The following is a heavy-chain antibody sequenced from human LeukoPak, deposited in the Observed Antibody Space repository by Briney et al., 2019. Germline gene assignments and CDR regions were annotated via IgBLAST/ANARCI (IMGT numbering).Heavy chain of an antibody. V-gene: IGHV3-33*01. J-gene: IGHJ4*02. Sequence: GRYLRLSCAASGFTFSSYGMHWVRQAPGKGLEWVAVIWYDGSNKYYADSVKGRFTISRDNSKNTLYLQMNSLRAEDTAVYYCARDLDDYSHYFDYWGQGALVTVSS. CDR1: GFTFSSYG. CDR3: ARDLDDYSHYFDY. CDR2: IWYDGSNK. D-gene: IGHD4-11*01.